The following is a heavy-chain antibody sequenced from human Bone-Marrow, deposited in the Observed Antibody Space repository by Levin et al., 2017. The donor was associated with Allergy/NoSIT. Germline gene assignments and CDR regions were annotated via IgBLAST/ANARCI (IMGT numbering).Heavy chain of an antibody. Sequence: GGSLRLSCTASGFTFNNYEMNWVRQAPGKGLEWVAYISGSGSSTLYADSVKGRFTISRDSAGASLYLQMNSLSAEDTALYYCARGPGNKWVPSHFDHSGQGTLVTVSP. CDR3: ARGPGNKWVPSHFDH. J-gene: IGHJ4*02. CDR2: ISGSGSST. D-gene: IGHD5-12*01. CDR1: GFTFNNYE. V-gene: IGHV3-48*03.